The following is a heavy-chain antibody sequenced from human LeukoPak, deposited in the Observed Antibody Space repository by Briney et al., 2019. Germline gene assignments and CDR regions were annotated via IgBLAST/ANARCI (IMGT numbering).Heavy chain of an antibody. D-gene: IGHD5-12*01. CDR3: ARVEASGYDYGAFDY. V-gene: IGHV3-7*01. CDR1: GFTFSSYW. J-gene: IGHJ4*02. CDR2: IKQDGSAK. Sequence: GGSLSLSCAASGFTFSSYWMGWVRQAPGEELQWVANIKQDGSAKYYVDSVTGRFTISRDHAKNSLYMQMNSVRADDTAVYYCARVEASGYDYGAFDYWGQGTLVTVSS.